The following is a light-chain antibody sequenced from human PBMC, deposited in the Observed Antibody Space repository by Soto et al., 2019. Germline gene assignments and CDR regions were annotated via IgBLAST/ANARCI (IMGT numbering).Light chain of an antibody. CDR3: QQPPHT. CDR1: QGIRTD. Sequence: IQMTQSPSSLSASVGDRVTITCRASQGIRTDLGWYQQKPGKAPRLLIYATSTLQSGVPSRFSGRDSGADFTLTINNLQPEDFATYYCQQPPHTFGPGTKVDIK. J-gene: IGKJ3*01. CDR2: ATS. V-gene: IGKV1-17*02.